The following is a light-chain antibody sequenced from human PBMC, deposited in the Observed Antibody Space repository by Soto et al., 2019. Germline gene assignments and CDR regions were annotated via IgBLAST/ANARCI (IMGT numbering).Light chain of an antibody. CDR2: DVT. Sequence: QSALTQPASVSGSPGQSIAISCTGTSSDVGGYNYVSWYQQHPDKAPKLILYDVTNRPSGVSNRFSGSKSGNTASLTISGLQAEDEGDYYCSSCTPSSTYVFGTGTKLTVL. J-gene: IGLJ1*01. CDR3: SSCTPSSTYV. CDR1: SSDVGGYNY. V-gene: IGLV2-14*01.